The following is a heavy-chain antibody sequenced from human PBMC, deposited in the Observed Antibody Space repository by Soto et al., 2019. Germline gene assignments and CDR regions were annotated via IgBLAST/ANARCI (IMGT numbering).Heavy chain of an antibody. J-gene: IGHJ6*02. CDR3: ARVWVGTTFAYYYGMDV. CDR1: GYTFTTYG. Sequence: QVQLVQSGAEVKKPGASVKVSCKASGYTFTTYGINWVRQAPGQGLEWMGWISAYNGNTNYAQKLQGRVTMTKDTSTSTAYMELRSLRSDDTAVYYCARVWVGTTFAYYYGMDVWGQGTTVTVSS. V-gene: IGHV1-18*01. D-gene: IGHD1-1*01. CDR2: ISAYNGNT.